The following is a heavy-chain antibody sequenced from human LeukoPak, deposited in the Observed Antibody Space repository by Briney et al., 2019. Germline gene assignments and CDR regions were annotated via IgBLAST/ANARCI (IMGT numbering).Heavy chain of an antibody. V-gene: IGHV3-53*01. D-gene: IGHD6-19*01. CDR3: ASSLGIAVAGTFPHDY. J-gene: IGHJ4*02. CDR2: IYSGGST. CDR1: GFTVSSNY. Sequence: PGGSLRLSCAASGFTVSSNYMSWVRQAPGKGLEWVTVIYSGGSTYYADSVKGRFTISRDNSKNTLYLQMNSLRAEDTAVYYCASSLGIAVAGTFPHDYWGQGTLVTVSS.